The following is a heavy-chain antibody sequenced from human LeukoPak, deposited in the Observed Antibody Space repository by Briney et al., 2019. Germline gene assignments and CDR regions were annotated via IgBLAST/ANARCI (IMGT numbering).Heavy chain of an antibody. V-gene: IGHV4-39*07. J-gene: IGHJ4*02. CDR2: IYYSEST. Sequence: PSETLSLTCTVSGGSISSSSYYWGWIRQPPGKGLEWIGSIYYSESTHYNPSLKSRVTISLDTSKNQFSLKLSSVTAADTAVYYCARAPNDYSNYVNYFDYWGQGTLVTVSS. CDR3: ARAPNDYSNYVNYFDY. CDR1: GGSISSSSYY. D-gene: IGHD4-11*01.